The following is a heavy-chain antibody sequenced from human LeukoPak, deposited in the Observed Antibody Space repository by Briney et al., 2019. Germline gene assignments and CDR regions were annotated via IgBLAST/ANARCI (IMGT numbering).Heavy chain of an antibody. CDR1: GFTFSSYA. J-gene: IGHJ4*02. V-gene: IGHV3-23*01. D-gene: IGHD3-22*01. Sequence: PGGSLRLSCAASGFTFSSYAMSWVRQAPGKGLEWVSGISGSGGSTYYADSVKGPFTISRDNSKNTLYLQMNSLRAEDTALYYCARTYYYDSSGSYYFDYWGQGTLATVSS. CDR3: ARTYYYDSSGSYYFDY. CDR2: ISGSGGST.